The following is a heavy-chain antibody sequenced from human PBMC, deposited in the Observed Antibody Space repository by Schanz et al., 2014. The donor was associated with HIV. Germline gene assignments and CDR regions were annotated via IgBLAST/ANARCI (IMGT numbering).Heavy chain of an antibody. CDR1: GFTFSSYG. V-gene: IGHV3-11*01. CDR2: ISAGGNTK. CDR3: ARGECDFWSGYCPHFHYFDLDV. Sequence: QEQLVESGGGLVKPGGSLRLSCAASGFTFSSYGMHWVRQAPGKGLEWVSYISAGGNTKYYADSMKGRFTISRDNAKNSLYLQINSLRAEDTAVYYCARGECDFWSGYCPHFHYFDLDVWGPGTSVTVSS. J-gene: IGHJ6*02. D-gene: IGHD3-3*01.